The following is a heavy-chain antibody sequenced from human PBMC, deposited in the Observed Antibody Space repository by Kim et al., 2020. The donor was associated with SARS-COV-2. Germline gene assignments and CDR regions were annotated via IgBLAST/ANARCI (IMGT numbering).Heavy chain of an antibody. J-gene: IGHJ4*02. V-gene: IGHV4-59*01. Sequence: SETLSLTCTVSGASFSSYYWSWVRQPPGKGLEWIGYVYFTGTTNYNPSLKSRLTISIEPSQRQFSLQLRSVTAADTAVYYCARFDNGVEAAFDSWGQGTLVTVSS. D-gene: IGHD2-8*01. CDR3: ARFDNGVEAAFDS. CDR1: GASFSSYY. CDR2: VYFTGTT.